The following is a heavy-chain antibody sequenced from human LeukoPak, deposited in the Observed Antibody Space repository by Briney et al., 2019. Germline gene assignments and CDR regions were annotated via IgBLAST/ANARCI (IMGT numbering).Heavy chain of an antibody. J-gene: IGHJ4*02. CDR3: ARRAGAYSHPYDY. Sequence: GGSLRLSCAASDFNFVTYGMTWVRQAPGKGLEWVSSISGGGDVTYFADSVKGRFTISRDNSKNTLYLQMNSLRAEDTAVYYCARRAGAYSHPYDYWGQGTLVTVSS. CDR1: DFNFVTYG. D-gene: IGHD4/OR15-4a*01. V-gene: IGHV3-23*01. CDR2: ISGGGDVT.